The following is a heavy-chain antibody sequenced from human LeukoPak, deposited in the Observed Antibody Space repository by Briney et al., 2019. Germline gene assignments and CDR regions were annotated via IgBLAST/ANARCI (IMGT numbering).Heavy chain of an antibody. CDR3: ARDAVDTANAV. CDR2: IKPDESRI. V-gene: IGHV3-7*01. J-gene: IGHJ6*02. D-gene: IGHD5-18*01. Sequence: GGSLRLSCTNSGPTFNRDWMGWLRQAPGKGLEWLAHIKPDESRIFYADSVKGRFAISRDNAKNTLYLQMNSLRAEDTAVYYCARDAVDTANAVWGQGTTVTVSS. CDR1: GPTFNRDW.